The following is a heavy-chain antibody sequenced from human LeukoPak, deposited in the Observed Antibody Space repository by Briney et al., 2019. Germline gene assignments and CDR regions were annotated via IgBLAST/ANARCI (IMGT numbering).Heavy chain of an antibody. CDR3: ARSTALRVGYAPGGY. CDR2: INPNTGST. CDR1: GYTFTSYY. D-gene: IGHD5-24*01. J-gene: IGHJ4*02. V-gene: IGHV1-46*01. Sequence: ASVKVSCKASGYTFTSYYTHWVRQAPGQGLEWMGIINPNTGSTTYAQNFQGRVAMTRDTSTSTVYMEVSSLRSEDTALYYCARSTALRVGYAPGGYWGQGTLVTVSS.